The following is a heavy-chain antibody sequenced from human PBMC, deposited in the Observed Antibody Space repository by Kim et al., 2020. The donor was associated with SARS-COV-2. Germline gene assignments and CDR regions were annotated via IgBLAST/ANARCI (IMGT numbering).Heavy chain of an antibody. Sequence: GGSLRLSCEASGFTFRSYGMHWVRQAPGKGLEWLAVISFDDANKQYGQSVEGRFTISRDNLKSTLYLQMDNLGPDDTAVYYCAKAGQFDVWGRGTLVTVS. J-gene: IGHJ3*01. D-gene: IGHD7-27*01. CDR3: AKAGQFDV. CDR2: ISFDDANK. V-gene: IGHV3-30*18. CDR1: GFTFRSYG.